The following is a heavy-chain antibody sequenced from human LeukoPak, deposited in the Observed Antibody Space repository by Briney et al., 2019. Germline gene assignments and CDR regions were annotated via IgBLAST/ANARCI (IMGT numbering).Heavy chain of an antibody. J-gene: IGHJ6*04. Sequence: GGSLRLSCAGSGFTFSTYSMNWVRQAPGKGLEWVSSISTSSSYIYYPDSVKGRFTISRDNAKNSLYLQMNSLRAEDTAVYYCAELGITMIGGVWGKGTTVTISS. CDR2: ISTSSSYI. V-gene: IGHV3-21*01. CDR3: AELGITMIGGV. D-gene: IGHD3-10*02. CDR1: GFTFSTYS.